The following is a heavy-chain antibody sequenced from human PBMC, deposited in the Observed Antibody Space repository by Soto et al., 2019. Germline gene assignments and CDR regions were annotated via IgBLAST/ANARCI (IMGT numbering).Heavy chain of an antibody. J-gene: IGHJ4*02. CDR1: GFTFSNAW. CDR2: IKSKTDGGTT. D-gene: IGHD3-22*01. Sequence: PGGSLRLSYAASGFTFSNAWMSWVRQAPGKGLEWVGRIKSKTDGGTTDYAAPVKGRFTISRDDSKNTLYLQMNSLKTEDTAVYYCTTGAMIVVVTNDYWGQGTLVTSPQ. CDR3: TTGAMIVVVTNDY. V-gene: IGHV3-15*01.